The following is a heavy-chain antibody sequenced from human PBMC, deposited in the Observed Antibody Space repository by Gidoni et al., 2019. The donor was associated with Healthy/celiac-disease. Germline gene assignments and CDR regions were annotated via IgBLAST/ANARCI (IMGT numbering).Heavy chain of an antibody. D-gene: IGHD3-22*01. CDR3: ARKIGYYDSSGYYVYAFDI. J-gene: IGHJ3*02. Sequence: HVQLVQSGAEVKKPGSSVKVSCKAPGGTFSSYAISWVRQAPGQGREWMGGIIPIFGTANYAQKFQGRVTITADESTSTAYMELSSLRSEDTAVYYCARKIGYYDSSGYYVYAFDIWGQGTMVTVSS. CDR1: GGTFSSYA. CDR2: IIPIFGTA. V-gene: IGHV1-69*01.